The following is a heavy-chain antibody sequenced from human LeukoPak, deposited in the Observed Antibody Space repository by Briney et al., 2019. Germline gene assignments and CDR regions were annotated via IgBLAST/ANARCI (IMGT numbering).Heavy chain of an antibody. D-gene: IGHD2-21*01. J-gene: IGHJ3*02. Sequence: GGSLRLSCAASGFTFSSYEMNWVRQAPGKGLEWVSYISSSGSTIYYADSVKGRFTISRDNAKNSLYLQMNSLRAEDTAVYYCARELVMDYFDGFDIWGQGTMVTVSS. V-gene: IGHV3-48*03. CDR3: ARELVMDYFDGFDI. CDR1: GFTFSSYE. CDR2: ISSSGSTI.